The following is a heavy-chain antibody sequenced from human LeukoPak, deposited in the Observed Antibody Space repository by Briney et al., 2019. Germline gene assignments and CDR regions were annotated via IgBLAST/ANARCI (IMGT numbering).Heavy chain of an antibody. J-gene: IGHJ4*02. CDR3: ARDMGSGSLHY. CDR2: INTGNGDT. V-gene: IGHV1-3*04. D-gene: IGHD1-26*01. Sequence: GASVKVSCKASGYTFTTYAIHWVRQAPGQRLEWLGWINTGNGDTRYSQTFQGRATITRDTSASTAYMELSSLRPEDTAVYYCARDMGSGSLHYWGQGTLVTVSS. CDR1: GYTFTTYA.